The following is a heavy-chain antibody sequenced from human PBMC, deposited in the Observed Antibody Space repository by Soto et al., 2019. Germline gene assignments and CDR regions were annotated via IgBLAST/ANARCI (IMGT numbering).Heavy chain of an antibody. CDR2: IYYSGST. V-gene: IGHV4-39*01. D-gene: IGHD6-19*01. CDR3: ARRFWTQQWLEEYWYFDL. CDR1: GGSISSSSYY. J-gene: IGHJ2*01. Sequence: QLQLQESGPGLVKPSETLSLTCTVSGGSISSSSYYWGWIRQPPGKGLEWIGSIYYSGSTYYNPSLKSRVTISVDTSKNQFSLKLSSVTAADTAVYYCARRFWTQQWLEEYWYFDLWGRGTLVTVSS.